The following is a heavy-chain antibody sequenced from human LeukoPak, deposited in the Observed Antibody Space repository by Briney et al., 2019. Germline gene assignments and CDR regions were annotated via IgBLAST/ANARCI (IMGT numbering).Heavy chain of an antibody. Sequence: GRSLRLSCAASGFTFSSYGMHWVRQAPGKGLEWVAVIWHDGSIKYYGDSVKGRFTISRDNPKNTLYLQMNSLRAEDTAVYYCARDRCTNGVCYYDYWGQGTLVTVSS. CDR2: IWHDGSIK. CDR1: GFTFSSYG. CDR3: ARDRCTNGVCYYDY. J-gene: IGHJ4*02. V-gene: IGHV3-33*01. D-gene: IGHD2-8*01.